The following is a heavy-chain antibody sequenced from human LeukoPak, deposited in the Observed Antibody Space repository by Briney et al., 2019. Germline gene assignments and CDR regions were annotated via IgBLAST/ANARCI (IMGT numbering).Heavy chain of an antibody. D-gene: IGHD3-3*01. Sequence: PSGTLSLTCAVYGGSFSGYYWSWIRQPPGKGLEWIGEINHSGSTNYNPSLKSRVTISVDTCKNQFSLKLSSVTAADTAVYYCARGRGRITIFGVVILDYWGQGTLVTVSS. CDR2: INHSGST. CDR3: ARGRGRITIFGVVILDY. J-gene: IGHJ4*02. CDR1: GGSFSGYY. V-gene: IGHV4-34*01.